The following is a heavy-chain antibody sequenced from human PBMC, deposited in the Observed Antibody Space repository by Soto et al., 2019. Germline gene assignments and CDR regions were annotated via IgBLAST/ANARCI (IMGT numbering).Heavy chain of an antibody. CDR1: GFTFSSYW. Sequence: EVQLVESGGGLVQPGGSLRLSCAASGFTFSSYWMHWVRQAPGKGLVWVSRINSDGSSTSYADSVKGRFTISRDNAKNTLYLQRNSLRAEDTAVYYCARGGFLEWLSARGDWYFDLWGRGTLVTVSS. CDR3: ARGGFLEWLSARGDWYFDL. J-gene: IGHJ2*01. V-gene: IGHV3-74*01. D-gene: IGHD3-3*01. CDR2: INSDGSST.